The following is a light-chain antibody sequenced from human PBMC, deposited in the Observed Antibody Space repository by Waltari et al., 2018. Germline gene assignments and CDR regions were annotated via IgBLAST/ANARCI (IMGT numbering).Light chain of an antibody. CDR3: QQYGSSPRT. CDR1: QSVSSSY. J-gene: IGKJ3*01. CDR2: GAS. V-gene: IGKV3-20*01. Sequence: EIVLTQSPGTLSLSPGERATLSGRASQSVSSSYLAWYQQKPGQAPRLLIYGASSRATGIPDRFSGSGYGTDFTLTISRLEPEDFAVYYCQQYGSSPRTFGPGTKVDIK.